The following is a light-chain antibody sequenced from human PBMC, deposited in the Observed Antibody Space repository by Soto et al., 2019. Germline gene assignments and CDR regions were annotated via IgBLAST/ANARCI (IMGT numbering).Light chain of an antibody. CDR3: HQYSTYSRT. CDR2: KAS. V-gene: IGKV1-5*03. Sequence: DIQMTQSPSTLSASVGDRVTITCRASQSISKRLAWYQQKPGEAPELLIYKASTSDSLVPPRFSGSGSGNVFPLTISILQPDYLATYYCHQYSTYSRTFGQGTKVESK. J-gene: IGKJ1*01. CDR1: QSISKR.